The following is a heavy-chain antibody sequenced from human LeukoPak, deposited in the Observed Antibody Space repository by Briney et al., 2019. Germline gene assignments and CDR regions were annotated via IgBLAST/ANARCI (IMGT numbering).Heavy chain of an antibody. V-gene: IGHV3-33*01. Sequence: GGSLRLSCAASGFTFSSYGMHWVRQAPGKGLEWVAVIWYDGSNKYYADSVKGRFTISRDNSKNTLYLQMNSLRAEDTAVYYCARDHRYCSSTSCFNWFDPWGQGTLVTVSS. CDR1: GFTFSSYG. CDR2: IWYDGSNK. CDR3: ARDHRYCSSTSCFNWFDP. J-gene: IGHJ5*02. D-gene: IGHD2-2*01.